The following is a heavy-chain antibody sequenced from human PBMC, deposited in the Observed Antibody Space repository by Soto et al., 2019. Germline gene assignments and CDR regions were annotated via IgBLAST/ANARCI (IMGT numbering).Heavy chain of an antibody. V-gene: IGHV3-66*01. D-gene: IGHD6-19*01. CDR3: ASWEVSSGWGRYYYYYYMDV. CDR2: IYSGGST. CDR1: GFTVSSNY. J-gene: IGHJ6*03. Sequence: GGSLRLSCAASGFTVSSNYMSWVRQAPGKGLEWVSVIYSGGSTYYADSVKGRFTISRDNSKNTLYLQMNSLRAEDTAVYYCASWEVSSGWGRYYYYYYMDVWGKGTTVTVSS.